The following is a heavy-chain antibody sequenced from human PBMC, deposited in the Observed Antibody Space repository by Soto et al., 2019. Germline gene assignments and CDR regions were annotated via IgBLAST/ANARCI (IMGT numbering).Heavy chain of an antibody. J-gene: IGHJ6*02. V-gene: IGHV4-38-2*01. Sequence: SETLSLTCAVSGYSISTGFNWAWIRQPPGKGLEWIGSIYHSGSTYYNMSLKSRVTISSDASKNQISLKLSSVTAADTAVYYCARHEAYYDFWSPSYYYYGMDVWGQGTTVTVS. CDR2: IYHSGST. CDR3: ARHEAYYDFWSPSYYYYGMDV. D-gene: IGHD3-3*01. CDR1: GYSISTGFN.